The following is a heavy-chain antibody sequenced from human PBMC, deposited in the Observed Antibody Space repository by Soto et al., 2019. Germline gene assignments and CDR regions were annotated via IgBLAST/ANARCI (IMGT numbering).Heavy chain of an antibody. CDR2: IYYSGNT. Sequence: SETLSLTCTVSGDSISSGGYYWGWIRQPPGKGLEWIGSIYYSGNTFYNPSLKSRVIISRDTSRNQFSLRLSSVTAADTAVYYCVSRLGYGYAMDVWGQGTTVTVSS. D-gene: IGHD5-12*01. V-gene: IGHV4-39*01. CDR1: GDSISSGGYY. J-gene: IGHJ6*02. CDR3: VSRLGYGYAMDV.